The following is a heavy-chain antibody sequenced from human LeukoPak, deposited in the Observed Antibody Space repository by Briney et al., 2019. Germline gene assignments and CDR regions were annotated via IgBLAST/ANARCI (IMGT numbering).Heavy chain of an antibody. Sequence: SETLSLTCTVSGVSISSSDYFWGWIRQPQGKGLEWIGSIYYSGTTYYNPSLRSRVVISVDRSKNQFSLKLSSVTAPDTAVFYCAREGKQPSMITSGGARPHYFDDWGQGALVTVSS. CDR3: AREGKQPSMITSGGARPHYFDD. J-gene: IGHJ4*02. CDR1: GVSISSSDYF. D-gene: IGHD3-16*01. CDR2: IYYSGTT. V-gene: IGHV4-39*07.